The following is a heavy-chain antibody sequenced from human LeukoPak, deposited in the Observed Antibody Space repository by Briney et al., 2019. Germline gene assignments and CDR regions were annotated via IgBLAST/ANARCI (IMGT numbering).Heavy chain of an antibody. D-gene: IGHD5-12*01. CDR1: GFTFSSYS. J-gene: IGHJ4*02. V-gene: IGHV3-21*01. CDR2: ISSSSSYI. Sequence: GGSLRLSCAASGFTFSSYSMNWVRQAPGKGPEWVSSISSSSSYIYYADSVKGRFTISRDNAKNSLYLQMNSLRAEDTAVYYCARRAVRVGRYGGYDYWGQGTLVTVSS. CDR3: ARRAVRVGRYGGYDY.